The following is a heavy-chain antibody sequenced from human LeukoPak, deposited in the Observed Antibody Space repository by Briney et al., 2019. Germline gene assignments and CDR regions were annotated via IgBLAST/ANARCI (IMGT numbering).Heavy chain of an antibody. D-gene: IGHD3-10*01. V-gene: IGHV1-18*01. J-gene: IGHJ4*02. CDR3: ARDYYYGSGSPPAR. CDR1: GYTFTSYG. Sequence: ASVKVSCKASGYTFTSYGISWVRQAPGQGLEWMGWISAYNGSTNYAQKLQGRVTMTTDTSTSTAYMELRSLRSDDTAVYYCARDYYYGSGSPPARWGQGTLVTVSS. CDR2: ISAYNGST.